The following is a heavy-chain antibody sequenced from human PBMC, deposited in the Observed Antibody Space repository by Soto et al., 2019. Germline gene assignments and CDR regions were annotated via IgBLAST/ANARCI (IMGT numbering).Heavy chain of an antibody. CDR2: INPNSGGT. J-gene: IGHJ3*02. Sequence: ASVKVSCKASGYTFTGYYMHWVRQAPGQGLEWMGWINPNSGGTNYAQKFQGWVTMTRDTSISTAYMELSRLRSDDTAVYYCARDAGDTAHDAFDIWGQGTMVTVSS. CDR3: ARDAGDTAHDAFDI. CDR1: GYTFTGYY. D-gene: IGHD5-18*01. V-gene: IGHV1-2*04.